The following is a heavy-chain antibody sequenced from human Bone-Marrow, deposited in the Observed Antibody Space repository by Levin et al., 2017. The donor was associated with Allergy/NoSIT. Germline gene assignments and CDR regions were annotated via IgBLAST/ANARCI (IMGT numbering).Heavy chain of an antibody. CDR3: AKDRAYFIATEGGPLDD. D-gene: IGHD6-13*01. J-gene: IGHJ4*02. Sequence: GESLKISCAASGFTFSSYAMNWVRQAPGKGLEWVSGISGSGGSANFAESVRGRFTISRDNSKSMLYLQMKSLGVEDTAIYYCAKDRAYFIATEGGPLDDWGQGTLVAVSS. V-gene: IGHV3-23*01. CDR1: GFTFSSYA. CDR2: ISGSGGSA.